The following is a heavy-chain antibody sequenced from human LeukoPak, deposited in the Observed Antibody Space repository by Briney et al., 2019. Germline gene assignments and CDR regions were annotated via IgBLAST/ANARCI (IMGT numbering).Heavy chain of an antibody. J-gene: IGHJ4*02. CDR1: GFTFSSYG. Sequence: GRSLRLSCAASGFTFSSYGMHWVRQAPGKGLEWVAVISDDGSNKYYADSVKGRFTISRDNSKNTLYLQMNSLRAEDTAVYYCARAGVYDFWSGYYLQYWGQGTLATVSS. CDR3: ARAGVYDFWSGYYLQY. V-gene: IGHV3-30*03. D-gene: IGHD3-3*01. CDR2: ISDDGSNK.